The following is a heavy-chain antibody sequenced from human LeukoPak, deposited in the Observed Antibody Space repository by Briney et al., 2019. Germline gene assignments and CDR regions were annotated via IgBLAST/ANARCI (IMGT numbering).Heavy chain of an antibody. Sequence: SETLSLTCTVSGGSISSYYWSWIRQPPGKGLEWIGYSYYSGSTNYNPSLKSRVTISVDTSKNQFSLKLSSVTAADMAVYYRARGDYGDFYYYYYMDVWGKGTTVTVSS. CDR3: ARGDYGDFYYYYYMDV. V-gene: IGHV4-59*01. J-gene: IGHJ6*03. CDR1: GGSISSYY. D-gene: IGHD4-17*01. CDR2: SYYSGST.